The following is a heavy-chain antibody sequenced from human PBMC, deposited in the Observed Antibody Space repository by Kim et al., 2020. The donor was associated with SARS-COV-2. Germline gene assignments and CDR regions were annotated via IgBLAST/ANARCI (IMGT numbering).Heavy chain of an antibody. CDR3: TGGVSSRPDH. D-gene: IGHD3-16*01. J-gene: IGHJ4*02. CDR2: INPGGRA. Sequence: SETLSLTCAVSGGSISSGIYSWSWMRQSSGKGLEWIGYINPGGRAYYNPSLKSRVTMSADRSKNQFSLNLTSVTAADTAKYYCTGGVSSRPDHWGQGILV. CDR1: GGSISSGIYS. V-gene: IGHV4-30-2*06.